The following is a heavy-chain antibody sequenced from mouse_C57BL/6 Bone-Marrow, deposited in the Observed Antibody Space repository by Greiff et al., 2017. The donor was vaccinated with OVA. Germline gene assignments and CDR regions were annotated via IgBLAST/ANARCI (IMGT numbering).Heavy chain of an antibody. CDR3: DRAITTVRAMDD. CDR2: INPGSGGT. Sequence: VKLQESGAELVRPGTSVKVSCKASGYAFTNYLIEWVKQRPGQGLEWIGVINPGSGGTNYNEKFKGKATLTADKSSNTAYMQHSSLTSEDSADYVCDRAITTVRAMDDWGQGTSVTVSS. CDR1: GYAFTNYL. V-gene: IGHV1-54*01. D-gene: IGHD1-1*01. J-gene: IGHJ4*01.